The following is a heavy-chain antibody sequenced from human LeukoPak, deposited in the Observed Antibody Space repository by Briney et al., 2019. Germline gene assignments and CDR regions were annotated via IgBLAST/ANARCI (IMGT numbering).Heavy chain of an antibody. CDR2: IIPIFGTA. CDR3: ARDREWERGSWFDP. J-gene: IGHJ5*02. Sequence: SVKVSCKASGDTFSSYAISWVRQAPGQGLEWMGGIIPIFGTANYAQKFQGRVTITTDESTSTAYMELSSLRSEDTAVYYCARDREWERGSWFDPWGQGTLVTVSS. V-gene: IGHV1-69*05. D-gene: IGHD1-26*01. CDR1: GDTFSSYA.